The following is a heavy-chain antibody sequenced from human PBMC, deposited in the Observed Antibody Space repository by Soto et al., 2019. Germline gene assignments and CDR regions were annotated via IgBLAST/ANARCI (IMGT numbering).Heavy chain of an antibody. Sequence: PSETLSLTCTVSGGSISSSSYYWGWIRQPPGKGLEWIGSIYYSGSTYYNPSLKSRVTISVDTSKNQFSLKLSSVTAADTAVYYCASSSIAVTLTGFDPWGQGTLVTVSS. CDR3: ASSSIAVTLTGFDP. CDR2: IYYSGST. V-gene: IGHV4-39*01. D-gene: IGHD6-19*01. J-gene: IGHJ5*02. CDR1: GGSISSSSYY.